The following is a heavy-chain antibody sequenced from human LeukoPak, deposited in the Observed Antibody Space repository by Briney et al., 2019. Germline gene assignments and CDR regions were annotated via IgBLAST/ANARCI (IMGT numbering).Heavy chain of an antibody. CDR3: ARARSSIAAFFDY. D-gene: IGHD6-6*01. Sequence: GASVKVSCKASGYTFTGYYMHWVRQAPGQGLEWMGWINPNSGGTNYAQKFQGRVTMTRDTSISTAYMELSRLRSDDTAVYYCARARSSIAAFFDYWGQGTPVTVSS. CDR1: GYTFTGYY. V-gene: IGHV1-2*02. J-gene: IGHJ4*02. CDR2: INPNSGGT.